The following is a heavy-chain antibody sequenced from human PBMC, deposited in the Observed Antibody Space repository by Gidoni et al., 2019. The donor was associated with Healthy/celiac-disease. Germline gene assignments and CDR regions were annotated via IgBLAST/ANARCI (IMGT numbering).Heavy chain of an antibody. J-gene: IGHJ6*02. CDR2: MNPNSGNT. V-gene: IGHV1-8*01. Sequence: QVQLVQSGAAVTKPGASVTVSCTASGYTFTSYDINWVRQATGQGLEWMGWMNPNSGNTGYAQKFQGRVTMTRNTSISTAYMELSSLRSEDTAVYYCARPESYSSSSNGMDVWGQGTTVTVSS. D-gene: IGHD6-6*01. CDR1: GYTFTSYD. CDR3: ARPESYSSSSNGMDV.